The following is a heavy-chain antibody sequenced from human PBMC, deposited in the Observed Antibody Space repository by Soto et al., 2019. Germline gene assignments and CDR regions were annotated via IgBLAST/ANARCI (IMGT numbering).Heavy chain of an antibody. D-gene: IGHD6-19*01. Sequence: SETLSLTCTVSGGSVSSGSYWAWIRQPPGKGPEWIASIYHGGTTFYNPSLKSRITISVDTSNNQFSLKLTSVTAADTAVYYCARVHVMVVAGSTFDYWGHGTLVTVSS. CDR1: GGSVSSGSY. V-gene: IGHV4-38-2*02. CDR2: IYHGGTT. CDR3: ARVHVMVVAGSTFDY. J-gene: IGHJ4*01.